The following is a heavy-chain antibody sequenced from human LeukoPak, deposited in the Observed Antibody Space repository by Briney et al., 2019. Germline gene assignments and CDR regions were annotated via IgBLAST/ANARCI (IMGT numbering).Heavy chain of an antibody. CDR3: AKGKDHY. CDR1: RFTFSGYG. V-gene: IGHV3-23*01. J-gene: IGHJ4*02. Sequence: GGSLRLSCVASRFTFSGYGMHWVRQAPGKGLEWVSAISGSGGSTYYADSVKGRFTVSRDNSKNTLYLQMNSLRAEDTAVYYCAKGKDHYWGQGTLVTVSS. CDR2: ISGSGGST.